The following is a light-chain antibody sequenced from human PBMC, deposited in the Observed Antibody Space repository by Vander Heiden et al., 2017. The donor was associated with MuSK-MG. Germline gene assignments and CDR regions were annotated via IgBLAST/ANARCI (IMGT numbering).Light chain of an antibody. V-gene: IGKV3-20*01. CDR1: QSVSRSY. J-gene: IGKJ1*01. CDR3: QQYTSSLPT. CDR2: ATS. Sequence: EIVLTQSPGTLSLSPGERATLSCRASQSVSRSYLAWYQQKPDQAPRLLIYATSSRASGIPDRFSGSGSGTDFTLTISRLEPEDFAVYYCQQYTSSLPTFGRGTKVEIK.